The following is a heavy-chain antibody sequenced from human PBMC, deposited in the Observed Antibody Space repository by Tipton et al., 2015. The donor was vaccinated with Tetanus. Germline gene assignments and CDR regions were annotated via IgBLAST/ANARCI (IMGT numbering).Heavy chain of an antibody. D-gene: IGHD2-15*01. CDR1: GYSFTSYW. J-gene: IGHJ6*02. Sequence: QSGAEVKKPGESLKISCKGSGYSFTSYWIGWVRQMPGKGLEWMGIIYPGDSDTRYSPSFQGQVTISADKSISTAYLQWSSLKASDTAMYYRARHGGVVAAAPRGSDYYYGMDGWGQGTTVTVSS. V-gene: IGHV5-51*01. CDR3: ARHGGVVAAAPRGSDYYYGMDG. CDR2: IYPGDSDT.